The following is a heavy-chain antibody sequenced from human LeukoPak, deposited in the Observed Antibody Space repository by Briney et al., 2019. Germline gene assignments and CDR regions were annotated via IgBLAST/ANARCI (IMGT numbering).Heavy chain of an antibody. CDR1: GYTLTGYY. V-gene: IGHV1-2*02. Sequence: ASVKVSCKASGYTLTGYYIHWVRQAPGQGREWMGWINPNGGGTNYAQNFQGRVTMTGDTSISTAYMELSRLRSDDTAIYYCARENNSGWYRKASFDYWGQGTLVTVTS. CDR3: ARENNSGWYRKASFDY. CDR2: INPNGGGT. D-gene: IGHD6-19*01. J-gene: IGHJ4*02.